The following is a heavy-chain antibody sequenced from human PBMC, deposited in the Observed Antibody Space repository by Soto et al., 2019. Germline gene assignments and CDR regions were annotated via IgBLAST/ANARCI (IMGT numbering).Heavy chain of an antibody. V-gene: IGHV3-30*18. D-gene: IGHD5-12*01. CDR1: RFSFSNYG. CDR3: AKDLVRGGNSGYDLYSFDY. CDR2: MSYDGSNK. Sequence: QVQLVESGGGVVQPGRSLRLSCAASRFSFSNYGIHWVRQASGKGLEWVAVMSYDGSNKYYADSVKGRFTIARDNSRNTLYLQMNSMRTEDTAVYYWAKDLVRGGNSGYDLYSFDYWGQGTLVTVSS. J-gene: IGHJ4*02.